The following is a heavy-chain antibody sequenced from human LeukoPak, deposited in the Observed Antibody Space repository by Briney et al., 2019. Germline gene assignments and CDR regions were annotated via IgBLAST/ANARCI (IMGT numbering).Heavy chain of an antibody. CDR2: INPRRDST. D-gene: IGHD2-21*02. CDR1: GYTFTNYF. CDR3: ARRDCVGDCYSNWFDP. V-gene: IGHV1-46*01. J-gene: IGHJ5*02. Sequence: ASVKVSCTASGYTFTNYFMHWVRQAPGQGLEWMGIINPRRDSTGYAQKFQGRITMTTDMSTRTVYMELSSLESEDTAVYYCARRDCVGDCYSNWFDPWGQGTLVTVSS.